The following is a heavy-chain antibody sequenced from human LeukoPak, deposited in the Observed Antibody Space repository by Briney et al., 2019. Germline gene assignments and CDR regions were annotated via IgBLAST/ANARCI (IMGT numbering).Heavy chain of an antibody. D-gene: IGHD1-26*01. V-gene: IGHV4-61*01. Sequence: SETLSLTCTVSGVSVSSGSYYWSWIRQPPGKGLEWIGYIYYSGSTNYNPSLKSRVTISVDTSKNQFSLKLSSVTAADTAVYYCARGGVGATIQVDYWGQGTLVTVSS. CDR3: ARGGVGATIQVDY. J-gene: IGHJ4*02. CDR1: GVSVSSGSYY. CDR2: IYYSGST.